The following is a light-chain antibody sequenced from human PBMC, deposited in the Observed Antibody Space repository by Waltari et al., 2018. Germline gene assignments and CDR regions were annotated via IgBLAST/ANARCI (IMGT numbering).Light chain of an antibody. CDR1: SSDVGGYNY. V-gene: IGLV2-8*01. CDR2: EVN. CDR3: SSYAGSNNYV. Sequence: QSALTQPPSASGSPGQSVTISCTGTSSDVGGYNYVSWYQQHPGKAPELRIYEVNKRPSGVPDRFAGSKSGNTASLTVSGLQAEDEADYYCSSYAGSNNYVFGTGTKVTVL. J-gene: IGLJ1*01.